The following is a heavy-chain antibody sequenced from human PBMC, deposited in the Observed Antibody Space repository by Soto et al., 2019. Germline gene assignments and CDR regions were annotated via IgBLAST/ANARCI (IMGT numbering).Heavy chain of an antibody. CDR2: LSPTTGGT. CDR1: GNTLTSFY. CDR3: ARPPGYVTDWYYFDT. D-gene: IGHD3-9*01. V-gene: IGHV1-2*02. Sequence: ASVKVSCKTSGNTLTSFYIHWVRQAPGQGLECVGRLSPTTGGTNYAQHFQGRVTVTWDMSTFTAYMELSSLIYEDTAVYYCARPPGYVTDWYYFDTWGQGTQVTVSS. J-gene: IGHJ4*02.